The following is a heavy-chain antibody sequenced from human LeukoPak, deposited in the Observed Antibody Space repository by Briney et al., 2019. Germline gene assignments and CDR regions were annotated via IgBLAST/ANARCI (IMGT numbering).Heavy chain of an antibody. V-gene: IGHV3-11*01. Sequence: GGSLRLSCAASELTFSDYYMSWIRQAPGKGLEWVSYISSSGSTIYYADSVKGRFTISRDNAKNSLYLQTNSLRAEDTAVYYCARGIVVADYNWFDPWGQGTLVTVSS. J-gene: IGHJ5*02. CDR2: ISSSGSTI. D-gene: IGHD6-19*01. CDR1: ELTFSDYY. CDR3: ARGIVVADYNWFDP.